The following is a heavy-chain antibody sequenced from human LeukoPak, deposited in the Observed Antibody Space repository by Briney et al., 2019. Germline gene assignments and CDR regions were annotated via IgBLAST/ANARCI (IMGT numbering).Heavy chain of an antibody. Sequence: SETLSLTCTVSGGSISSYYWSWIRQPPGKGLEWIGYIYYGGSTNYNPSLKSRVTISVDTSKNQFSLKLSSVTAADTAVYYCARVAYYGSGSYYPDYWGQGTLVTVSS. V-gene: IGHV4-59*01. CDR1: GGSISSYY. CDR3: ARVAYYGSGSYYPDY. J-gene: IGHJ4*02. CDR2: IYYGGST. D-gene: IGHD3-10*01.